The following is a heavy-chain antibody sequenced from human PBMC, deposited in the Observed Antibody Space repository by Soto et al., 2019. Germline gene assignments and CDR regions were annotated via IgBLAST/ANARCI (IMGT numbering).Heavy chain of an antibody. CDR3: TTATSRYYWERADAFDI. D-gene: IGHD2-2*01. V-gene: IGHV3-15*01. CDR1: GFTFSNAW. J-gene: IGHJ3*02. Sequence: GGSLRLSCAASGFTFSNAWMSWVRQAPGKGLEWVGRIKSKTDGGTTDYAAPVKGRFTISRDDSKNTLYLQMNSLKTEDTAVYYCTTATSRYYWERADAFDIWGQGTMVTVSS. CDR2: IKSKTDGGTT.